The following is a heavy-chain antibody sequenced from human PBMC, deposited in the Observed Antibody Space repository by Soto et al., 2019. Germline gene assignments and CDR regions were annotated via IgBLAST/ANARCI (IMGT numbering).Heavy chain of an antibody. CDR1: GARLSSNSAA. CDR2: TYYRSKWYN. CDR3: ASDSSGWYYLDY. J-gene: IGHJ4*02. V-gene: IGHV6-1*01. D-gene: IGHD6-19*01. Sequence: SQNLSLTCAISGARLSSNSAAWNWIRESPSRGLEWLGRTYYRSKWYNDYAVSVKSRITINPETYKKQFSLQLNSVNPEDTAVYYCASDSSGWYYLDYWGQGTLVTVSS.